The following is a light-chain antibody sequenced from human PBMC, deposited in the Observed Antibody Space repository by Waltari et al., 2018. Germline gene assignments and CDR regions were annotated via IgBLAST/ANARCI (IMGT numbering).Light chain of an antibody. Sequence: DIQMTQHEASLSASVGDRVNITCRASQSISSYLNWYQQKPGKAPKLLIYAASSLQSGVPSRFSGSGSGTDFTLTISSLQPEDFATYYCQQSYSTPYTFGQGTKLEIK. CDR2: AAS. CDR1: QSISSY. J-gene: IGKJ2*01. CDR3: QQSYSTPYT. V-gene: IGKV1-39*01.